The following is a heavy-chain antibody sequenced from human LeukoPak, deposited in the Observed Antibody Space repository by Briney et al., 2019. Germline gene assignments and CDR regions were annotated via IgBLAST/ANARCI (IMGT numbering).Heavy chain of an antibody. J-gene: IGHJ4*02. CDR1: GFTFSSYE. V-gene: IGHV3-48*03. Sequence: GGSLRLSCAASGFTFSSYEMNWVRQAPGKGLEWVSYISSSGSTIYNADSAKGRFTISRDNAKNSLYLQMNSLRAEDSAVYYCARAIPLDCWGQGTLVTVSS. CDR3: ARAIPLDC. CDR2: ISSSGSTI.